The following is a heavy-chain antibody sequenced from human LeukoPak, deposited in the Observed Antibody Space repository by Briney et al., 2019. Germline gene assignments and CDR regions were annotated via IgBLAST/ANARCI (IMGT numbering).Heavy chain of an antibody. CDR1: GFTLSDYY. CDR3: AKSASGYYFYYFDY. CDR2: IRYDGSNK. J-gene: IGHJ4*02. Sequence: GGSLRLSCAASGFTLSDYYIHWVRQAPGKGLEWVAFIRYDGSNKYYADSVKGRFTISRDNSKNTLYLQMNSLRAEDTAVYYCAKSASGYYFYYFDYWGQGTLVTVSS. V-gene: IGHV3-30*02. D-gene: IGHD3-3*01.